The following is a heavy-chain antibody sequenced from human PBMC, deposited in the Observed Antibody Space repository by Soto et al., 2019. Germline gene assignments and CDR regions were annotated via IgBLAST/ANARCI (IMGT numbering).Heavy chain of an antibody. D-gene: IGHD3-10*01. Sequence: PSETLSLTCTVSGGSISSSSYYWSWIRQPPGKGLEWIGYIYYSGSTNYNPSLKSRVTISVDTSKNQFSLKLNPMTAADTAVYYCARHNYGSGSTYFDYWGQGTLVTVSS. CDR2: IYYSGST. V-gene: IGHV4-61*05. J-gene: IGHJ4*02. CDR1: GGSISSSSYY. CDR3: ARHNYGSGSTYFDY.